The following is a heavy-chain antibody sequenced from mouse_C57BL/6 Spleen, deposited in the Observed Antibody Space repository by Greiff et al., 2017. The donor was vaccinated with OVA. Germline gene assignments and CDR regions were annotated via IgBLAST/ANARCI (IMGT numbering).Heavy chain of an antibody. Sequence: QVQLKESGAELVRPGASVTLSCKASGYTFTDYEMHWVKQTPVHGLEWIGAIDPETGGTAYNQKFKGKAILTADKSSSTAYMELRSLTYEDSAVYYCTPYYYGSSYVYWGQGTTLTVSS. J-gene: IGHJ2*01. D-gene: IGHD1-1*01. V-gene: IGHV1-15*01. CDR1: GYTFTDYE. CDR3: TPYYYGSSYVY. CDR2: IDPETGGT.